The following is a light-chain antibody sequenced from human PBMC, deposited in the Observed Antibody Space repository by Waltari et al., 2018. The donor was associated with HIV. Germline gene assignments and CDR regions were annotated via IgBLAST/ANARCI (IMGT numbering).Light chain of an antibody. CDR2: EVS. Sequence: QSALTQPASVSGSPGQSITISCTGTSSDVGGYNYVSWYQQHPGKAPKLMIYEVSNRPSGVSNRFSGSKSGNTASLTISGLQAEDEADYYCSSYTSSSKRDVGFGGGTKLTVL. CDR1: SSDVGGYNY. CDR3: SSYTSSSKRDVG. V-gene: IGLV2-14*01. J-gene: IGLJ2*01.